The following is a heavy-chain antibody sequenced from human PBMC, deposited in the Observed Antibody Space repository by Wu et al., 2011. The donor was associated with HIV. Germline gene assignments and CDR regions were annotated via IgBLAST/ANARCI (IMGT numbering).Heavy chain of an antibody. Sequence: QVHLVQSGAEVKKPGSSVKVSCKASGDTLNTYAIGWVRQAPGQGLEWMGGIIPIFDKPNYGQKFQGRITITADKSTNTAYMELSSLRSEDTAVYYCASTRDCSSTSCRKNWFDPWGQGTLVTVSS. J-gene: IGHJ5*02. D-gene: IGHD2-2*01. V-gene: IGHV1-69*14. CDR2: IIPIFDKP. CDR1: GDTLNTYA. CDR3: ASTRDCSSTSCRKNWFDP.